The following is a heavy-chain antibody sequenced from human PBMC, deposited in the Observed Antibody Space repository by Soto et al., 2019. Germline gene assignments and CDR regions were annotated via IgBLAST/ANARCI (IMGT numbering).Heavy chain of an antibody. CDR3: ARGTTMI. D-gene: IGHD3-22*01. CDR1: GFSFSSYA. J-gene: IGHJ4*02. Sequence: PGGSLRLSCAASGFSFSSYAMNWVRQAPGKGLEWVSFISGRGTTIYYADSVKGRFTVSRDNAQNSLFLQVDSLRDEDTAVYYCARGTTMIWGQGTLVTVSS. CDR2: ISGRGTTI. V-gene: IGHV3-48*02.